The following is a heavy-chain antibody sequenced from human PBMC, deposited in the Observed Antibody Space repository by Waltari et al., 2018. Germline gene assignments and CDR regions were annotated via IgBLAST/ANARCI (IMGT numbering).Heavy chain of an antibody. V-gene: IGHV4-39*01. Sequence: QLQLQESGPGLVKPSETLSLTCTVSGGSISSSSYYWGWIRQPPGKGPEWIGSIYYSGSTYYNPSLKSRVTISVDTSKNQFSLKLSSVTAADTAVYYCATWSGSYYYMDVWGKGTTVTVSS. CDR2: IYYSGST. CDR1: GGSISSSSYY. J-gene: IGHJ6*03. D-gene: IGHD3-3*01. CDR3: ATWSGSYYYMDV.